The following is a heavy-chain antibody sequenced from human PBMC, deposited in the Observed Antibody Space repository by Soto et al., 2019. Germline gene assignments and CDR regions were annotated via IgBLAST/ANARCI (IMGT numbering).Heavy chain of an antibody. Sequence: ASVKVSCKTSGYTFTNYDINWVRQAPGQGLEWMGWMNPNSGNTNYAQKLQGRVSMTTDTATSTAYMELRSLRSDDTAVYYCARDSLWFGELAAYWFDPWGQGTLVTVSS. V-gene: IGHV1-18*01. CDR1: GYTFTNYD. J-gene: IGHJ5*02. CDR2: MNPNSGNT. CDR3: ARDSLWFGELAAYWFDP. D-gene: IGHD3-10*01.